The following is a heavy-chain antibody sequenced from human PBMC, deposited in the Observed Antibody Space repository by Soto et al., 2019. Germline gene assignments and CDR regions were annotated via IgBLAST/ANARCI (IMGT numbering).Heavy chain of an antibody. V-gene: IGHV4-38-2*01. CDR2: VYHSGSTY. CDR3: ARAHSSGWVDAFDI. D-gene: IGHD6-19*01. J-gene: IGHJ3*02. Sequence: SETLSLTCAVSGYSISSGYYWGWIRQPPGKGLECIGSVYHSGSTYYYNPSLKSRVIISVDTSKNQFSLKLSSVTAADTAVYYCARAHSSGWVDAFDIWGQGTMVTVSS. CDR1: GYSISSGYY.